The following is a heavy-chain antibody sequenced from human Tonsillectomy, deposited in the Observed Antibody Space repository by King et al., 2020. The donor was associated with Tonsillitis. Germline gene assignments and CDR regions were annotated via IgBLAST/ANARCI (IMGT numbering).Heavy chain of an antibody. Sequence: VQLVESGGGLVQPGGSLRLSCAASGFTFSSYAMSWVRQAPGKGLEWVSAISGSGGGTYYADSVKGRFTVSRDNSKSTLYLQMNSLRAEDTAVYYCAKGSSLWLRANDFWGQGTLVTVSS. V-gene: IGHV3-23*04. CDR3: AKGSSLWLRANDF. CDR2: ISGSGGGT. D-gene: IGHD5-18*01. J-gene: IGHJ4*02. CDR1: GFTFSSYA.